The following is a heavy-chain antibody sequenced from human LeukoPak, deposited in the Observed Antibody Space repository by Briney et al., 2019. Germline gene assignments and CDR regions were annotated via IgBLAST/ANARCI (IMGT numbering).Heavy chain of an antibody. V-gene: IGHV3-21*01. CDR2: ISSSSSYI. J-gene: IGHJ3*02. D-gene: IGHD3-22*01. CDR1: GFTFSSYS. Sequence: GGSLRLSCAASGFTFSSYSMNWVRQAPGKGLEWVSSISSSSSYIYYAGSVKGRFTISRDNAKNSLYLQMNSLRAEDTAVYYCARVIYYDSSGYYYWDAFDIWGQGTMVTVSS. CDR3: ARVIYYDSSGYYYWDAFDI.